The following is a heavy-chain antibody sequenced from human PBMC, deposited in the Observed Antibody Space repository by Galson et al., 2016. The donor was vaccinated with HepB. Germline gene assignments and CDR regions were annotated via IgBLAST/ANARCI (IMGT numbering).Heavy chain of an antibody. D-gene: IGHD3-3*01. CDR3: AKGQQVESRLDY. Sequence: SLRLSCAASGVTLSSYTMYWVRQAPGKGLEWVSGIAAFESNTYYADSVQGRFTISRDNYKNTLYLQMNSLRAEDTALYYCAKGQQVESRLDYWCHGTLVTVSS. CDR1: GVTLSSYT. CDR2: IAAFESNT. J-gene: IGHJ4*01. V-gene: IGHV3-23*01.